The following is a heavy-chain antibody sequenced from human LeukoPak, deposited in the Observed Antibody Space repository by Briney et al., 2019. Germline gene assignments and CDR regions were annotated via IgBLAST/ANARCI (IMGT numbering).Heavy chain of an antibody. CDR2: ISVSGNT. CDR3: AKGPWLAYPYYFDY. D-gene: IGHD6-19*01. Sequence: GGSLRLSCAASGFTLSSYAMSWVRQAPGKGLEWVSAISVSGNTYHADSVKGRFTISRDSSKNTLYLQMNRLRAEDAAVYYCAKGPWLAYPYYFDYWGQGTLVTVSS. CDR1: GFTLSSYA. V-gene: IGHV3-23*01. J-gene: IGHJ4*02.